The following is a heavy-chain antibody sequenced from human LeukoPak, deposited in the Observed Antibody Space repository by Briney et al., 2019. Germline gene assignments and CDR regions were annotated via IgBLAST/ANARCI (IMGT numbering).Heavy chain of an antibody. V-gene: IGHV4-34*01. CDR1: GGSFSGYY. D-gene: IGHD6-13*01. CDR3: ARGQVAAAGLYYYGMDV. Sequence: SETLSLTCAVYGGSFSGYYWSWIRQPPGKGLEWIGEINHSGSTNYNPSRKSGVTISVDTSKTQFSLKLSSVTAADTAVYYCARGQVAAAGLYYYGMDVWGQGTTVTVSS. J-gene: IGHJ6*02. CDR2: INHSGST.